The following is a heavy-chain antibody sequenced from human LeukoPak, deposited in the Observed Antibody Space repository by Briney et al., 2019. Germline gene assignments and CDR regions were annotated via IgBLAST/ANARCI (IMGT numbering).Heavy chain of an antibody. Sequence: RAGGSLRLSCTASGFTLSSYEMSWIRQAPGKGLEWVSSIDYSGGSTHYADSVMGRFTISRDNSKNTLYLQMNSLRAEDTAVYYCAKFLRGPYYDILTGYFDYWGQGTLVTVSS. CDR1: GFTLSSYE. V-gene: IGHV3-23*01. J-gene: IGHJ4*02. D-gene: IGHD3-9*01. CDR3: AKFLRGPYYDILTGYFDY. CDR2: IDYSGGST.